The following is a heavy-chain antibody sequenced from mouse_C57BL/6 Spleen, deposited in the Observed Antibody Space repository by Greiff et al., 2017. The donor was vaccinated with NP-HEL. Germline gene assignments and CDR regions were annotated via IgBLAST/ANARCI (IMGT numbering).Heavy chain of an antibody. J-gene: IGHJ4*01. CDR1: GYTFTSYW. V-gene: IGHV1-5*01. CDR2: IYPGNSDT. CDR3: TPCSYYYAMDY. Sequence: VQLQQSGTVLARPGASVKMSCKTSGYTFTSYWMHWVKQRPGQGLEWIGAIYPGNSDTSYNQTFKGKAKLAAVTSASPAYMELSSLTNEDSAVYYCTPCSYYYAMDYWGQGTSVTVAS.